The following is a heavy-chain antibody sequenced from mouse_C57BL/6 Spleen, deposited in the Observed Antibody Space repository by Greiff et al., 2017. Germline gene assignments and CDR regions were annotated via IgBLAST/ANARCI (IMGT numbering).Heavy chain of an antibody. D-gene: IGHD3-2*02. CDR1: GFTFSSYG. Sequence: EVKLVESGGDLVKPGGSLKLSCAASGFTFSSYGMSWVRQTPDKRLEWVATICSGGSYTYYPDSVKGRFTISRDNAKNTLYLQMSSLKSEDTAMYYCASDSSGYGYYAMDYWGQGTSVTVSS. CDR2: ICSGGSYT. V-gene: IGHV5-6*01. CDR3: ASDSSGYGYYAMDY. J-gene: IGHJ4*01.